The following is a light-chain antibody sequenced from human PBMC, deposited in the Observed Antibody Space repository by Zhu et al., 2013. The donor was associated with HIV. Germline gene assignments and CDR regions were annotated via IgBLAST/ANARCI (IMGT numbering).Light chain of an antibody. Sequence: DIQMTQSPPTLSASVGDSVTITCRASQTIDSWLAWYQQKPGNAPNLLIHKASSLGSGVPSRFSGSGSGTQFTLTISNLQSDDSAAYYCQQYDNYPWTFGQGPRWKS. J-gene: IGKJ1*01. CDR3: QQYDNYPWT. CDR2: KAS. CDR1: QTIDSW. V-gene: IGKV1-5*03.